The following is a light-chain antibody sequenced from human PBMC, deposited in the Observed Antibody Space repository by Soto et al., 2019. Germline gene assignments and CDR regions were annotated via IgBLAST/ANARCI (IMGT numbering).Light chain of an antibody. CDR3: SSYASSSTPVV. J-gene: IGLJ1*01. CDR2: EVS. CDR1: SSAVGGYNY. V-gene: IGLV2-14*01. Sequence: QSVLTQPASVSVSPGQSITISCTGTSSAVGGYNYVSWYQQHPGKAPKLMIYEVSNRPSGVSNRFSGSKSGNTASLTISGLQAEDEADYYCSSYASSSTPVVFGTGTKLTVL.